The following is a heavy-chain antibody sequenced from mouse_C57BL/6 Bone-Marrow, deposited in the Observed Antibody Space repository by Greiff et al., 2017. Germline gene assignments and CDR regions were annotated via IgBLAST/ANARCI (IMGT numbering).Heavy chain of an antibody. CDR3: ARLYGSSPYYFDY. CDR2: ISSDGSYT. D-gene: IGHD1-1*01. V-gene: IGHV5-6*01. J-gene: IGHJ2*01. Sequence: EVKLMESGGDLVKPGGSLKLSCAASGFTFSSYGMSWVRQPPDKRLEWVGTISSDGSYTYYPDSVKGRYTISRDNAKNTLYLQMSSLKSEDTALYDCARLYGSSPYYFDYWGQGTTLTVSS. CDR1: GFTFSSYG.